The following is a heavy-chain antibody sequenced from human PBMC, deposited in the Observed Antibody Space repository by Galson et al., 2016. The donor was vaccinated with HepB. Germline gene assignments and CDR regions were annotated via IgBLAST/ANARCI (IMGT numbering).Heavy chain of an antibody. V-gene: IGHV3-23*01. CDR1: GFIFSSCG. Sequence: CAASGFIFSSCGMSWVRQAPGKGLEWVSTISDSGSNTHYADSVGGRFTISRDNSKNTLYLQMKSLRAEDTAVYYCAKDVGGEAFFEYWGQGALVTGSS. CDR3: AKDVGGEAFFEY. CDR2: ISDSGSNT. D-gene: IGHD1-26*01. J-gene: IGHJ4*02.